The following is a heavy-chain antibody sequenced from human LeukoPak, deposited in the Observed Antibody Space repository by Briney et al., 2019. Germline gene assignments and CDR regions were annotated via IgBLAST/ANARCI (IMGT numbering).Heavy chain of an antibody. J-gene: IGHJ4*02. CDR2: IKQDGNEK. CDR3: ARDTSSAWYGLIDY. CDR1: GFTFSSFW. Sequence: GGSLRLSCAASGFTFSSFWMGWVRQAPGKGLEWVATIKQDGNEKYSVDSVKGRFTISRDNAKNSLYLQMNSLRAEDTAVYFCARDTSSAWYGLIDYWGQGSLVTVSS. V-gene: IGHV3-7*01. D-gene: IGHD6-19*01.